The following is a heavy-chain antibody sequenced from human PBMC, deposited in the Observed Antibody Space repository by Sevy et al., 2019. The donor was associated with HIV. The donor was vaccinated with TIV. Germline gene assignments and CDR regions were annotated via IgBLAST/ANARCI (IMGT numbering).Heavy chain of an antibody. CDR3: ARVRVAVAGTGWYYYYYMDV. CDR2: ISAYNGNT. D-gene: IGHD6-19*01. Sequence: ASVKVSCKAPGYTFTSYGISWVRQAPGQGLEWMGWISAYNGNTNYAQKLQGRVTMTTDTSTSTAYMELRSLRSDDTAVYYCARVRVAVAGTGWYYYYYMDVWGKGTTVTVSS. J-gene: IGHJ6*03. CDR1: GYTFTSYG. V-gene: IGHV1-18*01.